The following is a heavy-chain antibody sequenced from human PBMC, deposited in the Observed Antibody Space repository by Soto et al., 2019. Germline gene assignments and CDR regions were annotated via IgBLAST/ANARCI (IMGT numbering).Heavy chain of an antibody. V-gene: IGHV3-30*18. Sequence: QVQLVESGGGVVQPGRSLRLSCAASGFTFSSYGMHWVRQAPGKGLEWVAVISYDGSNKYYADSVKGRFTISRDNSKNTLYLQMNSLRAEDTAVYYCAKRGFLHTGRLGVYYGMDVWGQGTTVTVSS. J-gene: IGHJ6*02. CDR2: ISYDGSNK. D-gene: IGHD3-10*01. CDR1: GFTFSSYG. CDR3: AKRGFLHTGRLGVYYGMDV.